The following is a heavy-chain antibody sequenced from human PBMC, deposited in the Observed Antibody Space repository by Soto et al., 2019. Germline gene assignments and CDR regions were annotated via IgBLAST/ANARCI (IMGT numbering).Heavy chain of an antibody. Sequence: PSETLSLTCTVSGGSISSGGYYWSWIRQHPGKGLEWIGYIYYSGSTYYNPSLKSRVTISVDTSKNQFSLKLSSVTAADTAVYYCARYATLPAGGGWFDPWGQGTLVTVSS. CDR1: GGSISSGGYY. D-gene: IGHD6-13*01. CDR2: IYYSGST. J-gene: IGHJ5*02. CDR3: ARYATLPAGGGWFDP. V-gene: IGHV4-31*03.